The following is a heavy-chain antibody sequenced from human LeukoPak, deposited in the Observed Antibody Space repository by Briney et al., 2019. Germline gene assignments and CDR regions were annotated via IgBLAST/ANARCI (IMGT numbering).Heavy chain of an antibody. V-gene: IGHV3-43*02. CDR2: ISGDGGST. CDR1: GFTFGDYA. CDR3: AKDSGYDILTGYYMYYFDY. Sequence: QSGGSLRLSCAASGFTFGDYAMHWVRQAPGKGLEWVSLISGDGGSTYYADSVKGRFTISRDNSKNSLYLQMNSLRTEDTALYYCAKDSGYDILTGYYMYYFDYWGQGTLVTVSS. J-gene: IGHJ4*02. D-gene: IGHD3-9*01.